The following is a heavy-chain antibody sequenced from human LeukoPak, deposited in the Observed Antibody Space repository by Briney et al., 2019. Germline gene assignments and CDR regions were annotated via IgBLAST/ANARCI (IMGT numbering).Heavy chain of an antibody. CDR3: ARDQVHPLKEYWCDP. Sequence: SEALSLTCPVAARSIGSYYWSWIRQPAGKVLEWIGRIYTSGSTNNNPSLKGRVTMPVETPKNQFSLKLNCVTAAATPGYYFARDQVHPLKEYWCDPSGQGNLVTVSS. D-gene: IGHD3-10*01. V-gene: IGHV4-4*07. CDR2: IYTSGST. CDR1: ARSIGSYY. J-gene: IGHJ5*02.